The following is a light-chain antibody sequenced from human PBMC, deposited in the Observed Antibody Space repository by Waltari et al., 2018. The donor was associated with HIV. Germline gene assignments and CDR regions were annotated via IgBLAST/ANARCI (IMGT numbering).Light chain of an antibody. Sequence: PGGTVTLTCGLNSGSVSTSYYPSWYQQTPGQTPRTLIYSTNTRSSGVPDRFSGSILGNKAALTITGAQADDESDYYCVLYMGGGIWVFGGGTKVTVL. CDR2: STN. V-gene: IGLV8-61*01. CDR1: SGSVSTSYY. CDR3: VLYMGGGIWV. J-gene: IGLJ3*02.